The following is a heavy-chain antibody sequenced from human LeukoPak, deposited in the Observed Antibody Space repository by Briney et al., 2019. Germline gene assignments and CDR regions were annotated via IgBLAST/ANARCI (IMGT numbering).Heavy chain of an antibody. Sequence: GGSLRLSCAASGFTFDDYGMSWVRRAPGKGLEWVSGINWNGGSTGYADSVKGRFTISRDNAKNSLYLQMNSLRAEDTALYYCARGFGEANYYDSSGQFDYWGQGTLVTVSS. CDR1: GFTFDDYG. CDR2: INWNGGST. V-gene: IGHV3-20*04. J-gene: IGHJ4*02. D-gene: IGHD3-22*01. CDR3: ARGFGEANYYDSSGQFDY.